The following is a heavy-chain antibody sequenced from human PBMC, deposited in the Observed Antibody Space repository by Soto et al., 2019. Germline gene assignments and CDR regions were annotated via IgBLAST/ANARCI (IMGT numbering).Heavy chain of an antibody. CDR2: ISAYNGNT. CDR3: AAQHLPREADY. Sequence: ASVKVSCKASGYTFTSYGISWVRQAPGQGLEWMGWISAYNGNTNYAQKLQGRVTMTTDTFTSTAYMELRSLRSDDTAVYYCAAQHLPREADYWGQGTLVTVSS. CDR1: GYTFTSYG. V-gene: IGHV1-18*01. D-gene: IGHD2-2*01. J-gene: IGHJ4*02.